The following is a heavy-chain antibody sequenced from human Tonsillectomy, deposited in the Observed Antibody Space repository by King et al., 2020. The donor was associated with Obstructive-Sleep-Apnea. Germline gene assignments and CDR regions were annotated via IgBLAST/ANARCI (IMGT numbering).Heavy chain of an antibody. CDR1: GGSISSYY. CDR3: ARPRHIGSYAYYFDY. V-gene: IGHV4-59*08. CDR2: IYYSGST. D-gene: IGHD1-26*01. J-gene: IGHJ4*02. Sequence: QLQESGPGLVKPSETLSLTCTVSGGSISSYYWSWIRQPPGKGLEWIGYIYYSGSTNYNPSLKSRVTISVDTSKNQFSLKLSSVTAADTAVYYCARPRHIGSYAYYFDYWGQGTLVTVSS.